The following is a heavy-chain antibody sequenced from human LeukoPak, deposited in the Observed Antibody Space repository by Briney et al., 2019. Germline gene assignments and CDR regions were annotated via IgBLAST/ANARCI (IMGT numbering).Heavy chain of an antibody. CDR2: ISGSGGST. CDR1: GFTFSSYA. CDR3: AKDHTPGGQWLVKYYFDY. V-gene: IGHV3-23*01. D-gene: IGHD6-19*01. Sequence: GGSLRLSCAASGFTFSSYAMSWVRQAPGKGLEWVSAISGSGGSTYYADSVKGRFTISRDNSKNTLYLQMNSLRAEDTAVYYCAKDHTPGGQWLVKYYFDYWGQGTLVTVSS. J-gene: IGHJ4*02.